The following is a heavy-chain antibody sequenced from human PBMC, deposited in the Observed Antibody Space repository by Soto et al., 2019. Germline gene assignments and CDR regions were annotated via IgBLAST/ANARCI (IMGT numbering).Heavy chain of an antibody. Sequence: QLQLQESGSGLVKPSQTLSLTCAVSGGSISSGGYSWSWIRQPPGKGLEWIGYIYHSGSTYYNPSLKSRVTISVDRSKHQFSLKLSSVTAADTAVYYCASRDGYNYGDYYYYGMDVWGQGTTVTVSS. V-gene: IGHV4-30-2*01. J-gene: IGHJ6*02. CDR2: IYHSGST. CDR1: GGSISSGGYS. CDR3: ASRDGYNYGDYYYYGMDV. D-gene: IGHD5-12*01.